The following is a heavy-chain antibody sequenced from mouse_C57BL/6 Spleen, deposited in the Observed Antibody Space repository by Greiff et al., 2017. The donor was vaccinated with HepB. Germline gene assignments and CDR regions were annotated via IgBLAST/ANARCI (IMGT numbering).Heavy chain of an antibody. CDR1: GYTFTDYE. Sequence: QVQLQQSGAELVRPGASVTLSCKASGYTFTDYEMHWVKQTPVHGLEWIGAIDPETGGTAYNQKFKGKAILTADKSSSTAYMELRSLTSEDSAVYYCTRRRLQNYYAMDYWGQGTSVTVSS. CDR3: TRRRLQNYYAMDY. V-gene: IGHV1-15*01. J-gene: IGHJ4*01. D-gene: IGHD2-2*01. CDR2: IDPETGGT.